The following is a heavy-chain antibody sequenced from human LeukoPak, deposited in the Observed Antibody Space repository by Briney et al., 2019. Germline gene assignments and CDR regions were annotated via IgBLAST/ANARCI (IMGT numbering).Heavy chain of an antibody. D-gene: IGHD6-19*01. J-gene: IGHJ3*02. V-gene: IGHV2-5*01. CDR3: AHILGTDSSGWYTEALDM. CDR2: IYWNDDK. Sequence: SGPTLVKPTQTLTLTCTFSGFSLSTSGVGVGWIRQPPGKALEWLALIYWNDDKRYSPSLRSRLTITKDTSRNQVVLTLTNMDPVDTATYYCAHILGTDSSGWYTEALDMWGQGAMVTVSS. CDR1: GFSLSTSGVG.